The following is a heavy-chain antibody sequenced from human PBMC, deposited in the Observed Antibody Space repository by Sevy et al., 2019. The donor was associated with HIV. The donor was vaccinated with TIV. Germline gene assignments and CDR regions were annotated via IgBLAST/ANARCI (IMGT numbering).Heavy chain of an antibody. CDR2: ISFAATNK. D-gene: IGHD1-1*01. J-gene: IGHJ1*01. CDR3: ALERLSSDVAEYFQN. CDR1: GFTFNRYS. Sequence: GGSLRLSCAASGFTFNRYSMHWVRQAPGRGLEWVATISFAATNKHYADSVKGRFTISRDNFQNSLYLQLNSLRPEDTAVYYCALERLSSDVAEYFQNWGQGTLVTVSS. V-gene: IGHV3-30-3*01.